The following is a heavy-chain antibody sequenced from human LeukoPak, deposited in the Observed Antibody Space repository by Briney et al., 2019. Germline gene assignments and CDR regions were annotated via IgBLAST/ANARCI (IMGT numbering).Heavy chain of an antibody. V-gene: IGHV3-30*03. D-gene: IGHD3-22*01. CDR2: ISYDGSNK. CDR3: ATWGYYYDSSGYLPAQNDY. CDR1: GFTFTNFA. J-gene: IGHJ4*02. Sequence: PGGSLRLSCAASGFTFTNFAMKWVRQAPGKGLEWVAVISYDGSNKYYADSVKGRFTISRDNSKNTLYLQMNSLRAEDTAVYYCATWGYYYDSSGYLPAQNDYWGQGTLVTVSS.